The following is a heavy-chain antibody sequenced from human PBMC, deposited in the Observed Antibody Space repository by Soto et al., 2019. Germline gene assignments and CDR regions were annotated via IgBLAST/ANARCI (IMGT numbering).Heavy chain of an antibody. V-gene: IGHV2-5*02. CDR3: AHLDSSILFGY. CDR2: IYWDDDK. D-gene: IGHD3-22*01. Sequence: QITLKESGPTLVKPTQTLTLTCTFSGFSLSTSGVGVGWIRQPPGKALEWLALIYWDDDKRYSPSLKSRLTITKAPSKNAVVLTMTNMDPVDTATYYCAHLDSSILFGYWGQGTLVTVSS. CDR1: GFSLSTSGVG. J-gene: IGHJ4*02.